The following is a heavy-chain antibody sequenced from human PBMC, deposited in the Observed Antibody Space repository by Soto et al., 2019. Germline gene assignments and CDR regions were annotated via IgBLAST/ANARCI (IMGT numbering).Heavy chain of an antibody. CDR2: ISSHGDST. V-gene: IGHV3-64*01. D-gene: IGHD5-12*01. Sequence: GGSLRLSCAASGFTSSNYAMHWVRQAPGKGLEYVSAISSHGDSTYYANSVEGRFTISRDNSKNTLYLQMGSLRTEDMAVYYCARRDGYNSDYWGQGTLVTVSS. J-gene: IGHJ4*02. CDR1: GFTSSNYA. CDR3: ARRDGYNSDY.